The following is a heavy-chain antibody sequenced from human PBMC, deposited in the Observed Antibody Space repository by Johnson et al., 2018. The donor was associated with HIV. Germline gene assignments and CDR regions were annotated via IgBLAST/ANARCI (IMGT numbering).Heavy chain of an antibody. CDR1: GFTFSNAW. CDR2: IKSKTDGGTT. J-gene: IGHJ3*02. V-gene: IGHV3-15*01. D-gene: IGHD3-9*01. Sequence: VHLVESGGGLVQPGGSLRLSCAASGFTFSNAWMSWVRQAPGKGLEWVGRIKSKTDGGTTDYAAPVKGRFTISRDDSKNTLYLQMNSLKTEDTAVYYCTTPGYDTEDAFDIWGHGTLVTVSS. CDR3: TTPGYDTEDAFDI.